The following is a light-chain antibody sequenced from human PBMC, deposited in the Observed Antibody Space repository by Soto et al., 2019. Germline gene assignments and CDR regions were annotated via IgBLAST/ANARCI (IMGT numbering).Light chain of an antibody. J-gene: IGKJ2*01. CDR3: WQYNNWRLMYT. CDR1: QSVSSN. CDR2: AAS. Sequence: EIVMTQSPDTLSVSPGEIATLSCRASQSVSSNLAWYQQKPGQDPTLLIYAASARATVVPARFSGSGAGTAITLTISSLQSEDVAVDYCWQYNNWRLMYTFGHGTNLETK. V-gene: IGKV3-15*01.